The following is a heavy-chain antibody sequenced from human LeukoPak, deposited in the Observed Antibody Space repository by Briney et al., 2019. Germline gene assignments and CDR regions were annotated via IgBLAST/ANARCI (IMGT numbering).Heavy chain of an antibody. CDR2: IYTSGTT. CDR3: ASHGGQNWFDP. D-gene: IGHD3-16*01. V-gene: IGHV4-4*09. J-gene: IGHJ5*02. CDR1: GASISSYY. Sequence: SETLSLTCTVSGASISSYYWSWIRQPPGKGLEWVGYIYTSGTTNYNPSLKSRVTISVDTSKNQFSLKLNSVTAADTAVYYCASHGGQNWFDPWAREPSSPSPQ.